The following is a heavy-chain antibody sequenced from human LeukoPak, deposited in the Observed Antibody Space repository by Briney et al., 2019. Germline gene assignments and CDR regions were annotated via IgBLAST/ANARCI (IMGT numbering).Heavy chain of an antibody. V-gene: IGHV1-69*04. CDR1: GGTFSSYA. J-gene: IGHJ4*02. CDR2: IIPILGIA. Sequence: LRASVKVSCKASGGTFSSYAISWVRQAPGQGLEWMGRIIPILGIANYAQKFQGRVTITADKSTSTAYMELSRLRSEDTAVYYCARWDSSGYYYDYWGQGALVTVSS. D-gene: IGHD3-22*01. CDR3: ARWDSSGYYYDY.